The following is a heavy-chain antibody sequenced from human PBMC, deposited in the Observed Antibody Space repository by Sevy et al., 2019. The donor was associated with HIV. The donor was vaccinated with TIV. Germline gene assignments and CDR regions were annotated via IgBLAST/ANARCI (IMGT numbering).Heavy chain of an antibody. CDR2: LNWDCGSV. CDR3: AKDIGATGIAVVAN. D-gene: IGHD6-19*01. J-gene: IGHJ4*02. CDR1: GFTFDDFA. V-gene: IGHV3-9*01. Sequence: GGSLRLSCAASGFTFDDFAMHWVRQVPGKGLEWVSGLNWDCGSVAYAVSVKGRFTISRDNAKNALFLQMNSLRAADTALYYCAKDIGATGIAVVANWGQGIQVTVSS.